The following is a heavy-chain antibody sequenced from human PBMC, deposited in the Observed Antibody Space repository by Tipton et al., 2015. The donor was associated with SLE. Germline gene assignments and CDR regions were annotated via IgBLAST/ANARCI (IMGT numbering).Heavy chain of an antibody. CDR3: ASLLVSSSWYGAHFDY. CDR1: GGSISSSSYY. V-gene: IGHV4-39*07. Sequence: TLSLTCTVSGGSISSSSYYWGWIRQPPGKGLEWIGSIYHSGSTYYNPSLKSRVTISVDTSKNQFSLRLSSVTAADTAVYYCASLLVSSSWYGAHFDYWGQGTMVTVSS. D-gene: IGHD6-13*01. CDR2: IYHSGST. J-gene: IGHJ4*03.